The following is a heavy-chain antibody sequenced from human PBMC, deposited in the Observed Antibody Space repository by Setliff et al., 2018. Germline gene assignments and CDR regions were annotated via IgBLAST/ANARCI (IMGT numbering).Heavy chain of an antibody. J-gene: IGHJ4*02. CDR1: GGSLSGSSDY. CDR2: VHYSGTT. Sequence: SETLSLTCSVSGGSLSGSSDYWGWIRQPPGKGLEWIGSVHYSGTTYYNPSLKSRLTMSVDTSKNHFSLRVSSVTAADTAVYYCARGGERYYSASWGQGTLVTVSA. CDR3: ARGGERYYSAS. D-gene: IGHD1-20*01. V-gene: IGHV4-39*07.